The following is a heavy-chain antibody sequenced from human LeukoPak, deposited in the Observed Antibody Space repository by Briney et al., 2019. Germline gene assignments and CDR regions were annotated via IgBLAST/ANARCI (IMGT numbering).Heavy chain of an antibody. CDR1: GGSISSSGYY. CDR3: ARDDWPDAFDI. Sequence: KASETLSLTCTVSGGSISSSGYYWGWIRQPPGKGLEWIGYIYYSGSTNYNPSLKSRVTISVDTSKNQFSLKLSSVTAADTAVYYCARDDWPDAFDIWGQGTMVTVSS. CDR2: IYYSGST. D-gene: IGHD3-9*01. V-gene: IGHV4-61*08. J-gene: IGHJ3*02.